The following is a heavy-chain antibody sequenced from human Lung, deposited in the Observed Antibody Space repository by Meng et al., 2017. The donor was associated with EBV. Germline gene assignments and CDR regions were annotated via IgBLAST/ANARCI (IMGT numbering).Heavy chain of an antibody. J-gene: IGHJ4*02. D-gene: IGHD3-9*01. CDR3: ASNDILTGYSY. V-gene: IGHV3-21*01. CDR2: ISSSSSYI. Sequence: EVQLVESGGGLVKPGGSLRLSCAASGFTFSSYSMNWVRQAPGKGLEWVSSISSSSSYIYYADSVKGRFTISRDNAKNSLYLQMNSLRAEDTAVYYCASNDILTGYSYWGQGTLVTVSS. CDR1: GFTFSSYS.